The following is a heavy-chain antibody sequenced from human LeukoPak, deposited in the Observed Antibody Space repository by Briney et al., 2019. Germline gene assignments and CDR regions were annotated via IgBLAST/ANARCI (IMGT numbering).Heavy chain of an antibody. V-gene: IGHV4-39*07. CDR3: AREEVGATTNFDY. CDR1: GVSISSSSYY. J-gene: IGHJ4*02. D-gene: IGHD1-26*01. CDR2: IYYSGST. Sequence: SETLSLTCTVSGVSISSSSYYWGWIRQPPGKGLEWIVSIYYSGSTYYNPSLKSRVTISVDTSKNQSSLKLSSVTAADTAVYYCAREEVGATTNFDYWGQGTLVSVS.